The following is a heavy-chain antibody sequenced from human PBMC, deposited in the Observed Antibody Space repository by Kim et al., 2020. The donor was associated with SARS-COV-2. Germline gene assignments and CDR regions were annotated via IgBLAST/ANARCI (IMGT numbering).Heavy chain of an antibody. V-gene: IGHV3-21*01. D-gene: IGHD6-6*01. Sequence: GSLRLSCAASGFTFSSYSMNWVRQAPGKGLEWVSSISSSSSYIYYADSVKGRFTISRDNAKNSLYLQMNSLRAEDTAVYYCARFPYSSSSFGFPFDYWGLGTLVNVSS. CDR1: GFTFSSYS. J-gene: IGHJ4*01. CDR2: ISSSSSYI. CDR3: ARFPYSSSSFGFPFDY.